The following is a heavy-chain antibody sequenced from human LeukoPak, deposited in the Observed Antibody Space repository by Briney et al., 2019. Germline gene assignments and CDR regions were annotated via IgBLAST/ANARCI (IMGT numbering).Heavy chain of an antibody. J-gene: IGHJ4*02. Sequence: SETLSLTCTVSGGAISSYYWSWIRQPPGKGLEWIGYIYHSGSTNDNPSIKSRVTISVDTSKSQFSLKLTSVTAADTAVYYCAPLTTVVTAYYFDYWGQGTLVTVSS. D-gene: IGHD4-23*01. CDR3: APLTTVVTAYYFDY. CDR2: IYHSGST. V-gene: IGHV4-4*09. CDR1: GGAISSYY.